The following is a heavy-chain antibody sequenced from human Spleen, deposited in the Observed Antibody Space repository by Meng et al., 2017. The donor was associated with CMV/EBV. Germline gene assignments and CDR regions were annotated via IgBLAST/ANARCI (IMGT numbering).Heavy chain of an antibody. D-gene: IGHD3-22*01. CDR3: ARLAEPISNRHYYDSSGYYPDSDY. CDR2: IYYSGST. V-gene: IGHV4-39*01. CDR1: GGSISSSSYY. J-gene: IGHJ4*02. Sequence: SETLSLTCTVSGGSISSSSYYWGWIRQPPGKGLEWIGSIYYSGSTYYNPSLKSRVTISVDTSKNQFSLKLSSVTAADTAVYYCARLAEPISNRHYYDSSGYYPDSDYWGQGTLVTVSS.